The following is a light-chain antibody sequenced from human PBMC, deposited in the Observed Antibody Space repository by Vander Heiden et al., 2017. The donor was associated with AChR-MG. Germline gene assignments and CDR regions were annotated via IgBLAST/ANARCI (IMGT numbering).Light chain of an antibody. CDR1: QSVSSNY. Sequence: EIVLTQSPGTLSLSPGERATLPCGASQSVSSNYLAWYQQKPGRAPRLLIYGASSRATGIPDRFSGSGSGTDFTLTINRLEPEDFAVYYCQQYGTSPQTFGQGTKVEIK. V-gene: IGKV3-20*01. J-gene: IGKJ1*01. CDR3: QQYGTSPQT. CDR2: GAS.